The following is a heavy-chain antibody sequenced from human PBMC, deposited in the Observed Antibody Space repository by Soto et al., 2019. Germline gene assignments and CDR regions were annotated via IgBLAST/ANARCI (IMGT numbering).Heavy chain of an antibody. D-gene: IGHD2-2*01. CDR2: ISGSGGRT. CDR1: GFTFSSYA. Sequence: PGGSLRLSCAASGFTFSSYAMSWVRQAPGKGLEWVSTISGSGGRTYYADSVKGRFTISRDNSKNTLYLQMNSLRAEDTAVYYCAGIPAAPEDYGMDVWGQGTTVTVPS. J-gene: IGHJ6*02. V-gene: IGHV3-23*01. CDR3: AGIPAAPEDYGMDV.